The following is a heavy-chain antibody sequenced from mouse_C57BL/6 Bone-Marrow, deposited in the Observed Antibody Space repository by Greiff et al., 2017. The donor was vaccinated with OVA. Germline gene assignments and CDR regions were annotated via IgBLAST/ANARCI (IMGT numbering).Heavy chain of an antibody. J-gene: IGHJ1*03. CDR3: ARGRYYGSYWYFDV. CDR2: IRNKANGYTT. CDR1: GFTFTDYY. V-gene: IGHV7-3*01. D-gene: IGHD1-1*01. Sequence: DVMLVESGGGLVQPGGSLSLSCAASGFTFTDYYMSWVRQPPGKALEWLGFIRNKANGYTTEYSASVTGRFTISRDNSQSILYLQMNARRAEDSATYYCARGRYYGSYWYFDVWGTGTTVTVSS.